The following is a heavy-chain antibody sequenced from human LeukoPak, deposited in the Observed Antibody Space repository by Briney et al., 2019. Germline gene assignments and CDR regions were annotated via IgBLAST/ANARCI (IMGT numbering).Heavy chain of an antibody. V-gene: IGHV1-18*01. J-gene: IGHJ4*02. CDR2: ISTYNGDT. Sequence: ASVKLSCKASGYTFIEYGIGWVRQAPGQGLEWMGWISTYNGDTRYAQNLQDRLTVTTDTSTNTAYMQLRSLTPDDTAVYYCAREPSNSDGWHEHFDYWGQGSLVTVSS. CDR1: GYTFIEYG. CDR3: AREPSNSDGWHEHFDY. D-gene: IGHD5-24*01.